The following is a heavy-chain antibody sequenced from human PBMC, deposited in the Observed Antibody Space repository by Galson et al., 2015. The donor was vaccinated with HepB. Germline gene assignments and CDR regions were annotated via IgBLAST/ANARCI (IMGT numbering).Heavy chain of an antibody. CDR3: ARQGIVADPPDHYYYMDV. V-gene: IGHV5-51*03. CDR1: GYSFTSYW. J-gene: IGHJ6*03. Sequence: QSGAEVKKPGESLKISCKGSGYSFTSYWIGWVRQMPGKGLEWMGIIYPGDSDTRYSPSFQGQVTISADKSISTAYLQWSSLKASDTAMYYCARQGIVADPPDHYYYMDVWGKGTTVTVSS. CDR2: IYPGDSDT. D-gene: IGHD5-12*01.